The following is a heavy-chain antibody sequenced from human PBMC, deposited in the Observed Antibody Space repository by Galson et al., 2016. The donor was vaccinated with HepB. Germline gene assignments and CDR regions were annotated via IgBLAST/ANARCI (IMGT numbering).Heavy chain of an antibody. V-gene: IGHV1-24*01. Sequence: SVKVSCKVSGYSLNKLSIHWVRQAPGKGLEWMAGFGVEEGERIYAPKFQGRLIMIEDTPRNTAYLDLSSLKSDDTATYYCLTEAGDFWGQGTMVTVSS. CDR3: LTEAGDF. D-gene: IGHD1-26*01. J-gene: IGHJ3*01. CDR1: GYSLNKLS. CDR2: FGVEEGER.